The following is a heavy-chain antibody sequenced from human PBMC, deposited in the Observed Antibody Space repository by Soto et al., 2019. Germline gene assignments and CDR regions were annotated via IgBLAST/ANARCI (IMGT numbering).Heavy chain of an antibody. J-gene: IGHJ5*02. D-gene: IGHD2-2*01. Sequence: SEALCGRCAGSGGSIRRGGDSGSWIRQPPGKGLEWIGYIYHSGSTYYNPSLKSRVTISVDRSKNQSSLKLSSVTAADTAVYYCARVPDRWGQGTLVTVS. CDR1: GGSIRRGGDS. CDR2: IYHSGST. CDR3: ARVPDR. V-gene: IGHV4-30-2*01.